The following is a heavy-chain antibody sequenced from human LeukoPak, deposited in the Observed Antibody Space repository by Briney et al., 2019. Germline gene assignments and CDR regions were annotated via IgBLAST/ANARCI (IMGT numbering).Heavy chain of an antibody. V-gene: IGHV3-7*01. CDR2: IKQDGCEK. J-gene: IGHJ5*02. Sequence: PGGSLRLSCAASGFTFSSYWMSWVRQAPGKGLEWVANIKQDGCEKYFVDSVKGRFTISRDNAKNSLYLQMNSLRAEDTAVYYCARDSGSGYDDWFAPWGQGTLATVSS. CDR1: GFTFSSYW. D-gene: IGHD5-12*01. CDR3: ARDSGSGYDDWFAP.